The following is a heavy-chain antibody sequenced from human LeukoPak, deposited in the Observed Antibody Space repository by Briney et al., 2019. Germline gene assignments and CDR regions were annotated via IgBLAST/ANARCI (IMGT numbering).Heavy chain of an antibody. D-gene: IGHD2-2*01. CDR3: ARVVPHPTRYYYYMDV. Sequence: PGGSLRLSCAASGFTFSSYGMLWVRQAPGKGLEWVAFIRYDGNNKLYADSMKGRFTISRDNSKNTLYLHINSLRAEDTAVYYCARVVPHPTRYYYYMDVWGKGTTVTISS. V-gene: IGHV3-30*02. CDR1: GFTFSSYG. CDR2: IRYDGNNK. J-gene: IGHJ6*03.